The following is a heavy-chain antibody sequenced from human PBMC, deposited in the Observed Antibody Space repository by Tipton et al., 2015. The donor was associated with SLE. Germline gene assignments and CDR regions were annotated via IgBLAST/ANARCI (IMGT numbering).Heavy chain of an antibody. CDR2: IYYSGNT. CDR1: GGSISSYY. CDR3: ARDRVGLWFRTNYYYYYGMDV. Sequence: TLSLTCTVSGGSISSYYWSWIRQPPGKGLEWIGYIYYSGNTNYNPSLKSRVTISVDTSKNQFSLKLSSVTAADTAVYYCARDRVGLWFRTNYYYYYGMDVWGQGTTVTVSS. J-gene: IGHJ6*02. D-gene: IGHD3-10*01. V-gene: IGHV4-59*01.